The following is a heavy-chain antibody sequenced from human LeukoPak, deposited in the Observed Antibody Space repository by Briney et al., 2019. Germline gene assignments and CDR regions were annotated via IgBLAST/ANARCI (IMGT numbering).Heavy chain of an antibody. CDR2: LYYSGST. CDR3: ARDLRGWGSSWFDY. V-gene: IGHV4-59*01. D-gene: IGHD6-13*01. J-gene: IGHJ4*02. CDR1: GGSLSSYY. Sequence: SETLSLTCTVSGGSLSSYYWSWIRQPPGKGPEWIGNLYYSGSTNYNPSLKSRVTISVDTSMNQFSLKLSSVTAADTAVYYCARDLRGWGSSWFDYWGQGTLVTVSS.